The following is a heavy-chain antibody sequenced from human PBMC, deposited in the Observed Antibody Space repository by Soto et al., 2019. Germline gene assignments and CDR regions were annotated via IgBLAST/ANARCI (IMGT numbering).Heavy chain of an antibody. CDR3: AREGIFVVVIYYYYGMDV. D-gene: IGHD3-3*01. J-gene: IGHJ6*02. V-gene: IGHV1-18*01. CDR1: GYTFTSYG. Sequence: GASVKVSCKASGYTFTSYGISWVRQAPGQGHEWMEWISAYNGNKNNAQKLQGRVTMTTDTSTSTAYMELRSVRSDDTAVYYCAREGIFVVVIYYYYGMDVWGQGTTVTVSS. CDR2: ISAYNGNK.